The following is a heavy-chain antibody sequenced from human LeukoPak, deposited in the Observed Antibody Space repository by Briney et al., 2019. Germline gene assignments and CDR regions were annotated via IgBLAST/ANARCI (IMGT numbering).Heavy chain of an antibody. CDR1: GGSISSGGYY. D-gene: IGHD2-2*02. V-gene: IGHV4-31*03. Sequence: SQTLSLTCTVSGGSISSGGYYWSWIRQHPGKGLEWIGYIYYSGSTYYNPSLKSRVTISVDTSKNQFSLKLSSVTAADTAVYYWARARPIPLGAKPYFAYWGQGPLAPVSS. J-gene: IGHJ4*02. CDR2: IYYSGST. CDR3: ARARPIPLGAKPYFAY.